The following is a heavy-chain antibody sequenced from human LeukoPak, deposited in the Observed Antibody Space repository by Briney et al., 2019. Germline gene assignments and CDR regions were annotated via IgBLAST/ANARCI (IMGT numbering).Heavy chain of an antibody. J-gene: IGHJ6*03. CDR1: GFTFSSYS. Sequence: GGSLRLSCVASGFTFSSYSMNWVRQAPGKGLEWVSYISGSSGTIYYADSVKDRLTISRDNAKNSLYLQMNSLRSEDTAVYYCARRSEFGVLYYMDIWGKGTTVTVSS. V-gene: IGHV3-48*01. CDR2: ISGSSGTI. D-gene: IGHD3-16*01. CDR3: ARRSEFGVLYYMDI.